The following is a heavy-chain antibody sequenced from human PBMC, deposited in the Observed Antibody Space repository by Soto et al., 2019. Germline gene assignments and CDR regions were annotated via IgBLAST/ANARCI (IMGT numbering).Heavy chain of an antibody. J-gene: IGHJ5*01. Sequence: GGSLRLSCVASGFTFSSYAIHWVRQAPGKGLEWVTVIWYDGGNKFYADSVKGRFTVARDNSKNTVSLQMNSLRAEDTAIYYCAKDRHSTSSGYFDN. D-gene: IGHD6-6*01. V-gene: IGHV3-33*06. CDR3: AKDRHSTSSGYFDN. CDR1: GFTFSSYA. CDR2: IWYDGGNK.